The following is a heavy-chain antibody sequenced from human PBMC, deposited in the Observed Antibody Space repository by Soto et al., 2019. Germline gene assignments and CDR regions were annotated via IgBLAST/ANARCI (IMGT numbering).Heavy chain of an antibody. CDR1: GFTFSNAW. D-gene: IGHD6-6*01. J-gene: IGHJ6*03. Sequence: GGSLRLSCAASGFTFSNAWMIWVRQAPGKGLEWVGRIKSKTDGGTTDYAAPVKGRFTISRDDSKNTLYLQMNSLKTEDTAVYYCTTVLVSSSSSGAYYYYMDVWGKGTTVTVSS. CDR3: TTVLVSSSSSGAYYYYMDV. CDR2: IKSKTDGGTT. V-gene: IGHV3-15*01.